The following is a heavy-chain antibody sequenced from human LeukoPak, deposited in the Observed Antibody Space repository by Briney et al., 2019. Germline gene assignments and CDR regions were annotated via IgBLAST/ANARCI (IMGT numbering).Heavy chain of an antibody. Sequence: GGSLRLSCAASGFTFSSYSMNWVRQAPGKGLEWVSYISSSSSTIYYADSVKGRFTISRDNAKNSLYLQMNSLRAEDTAVYYCARDRVYYGDWGQGTLVTVSS. CDR1: GFTFSSYS. V-gene: IGHV3-48*01. CDR3: ARDRVYYGD. J-gene: IGHJ1*01. D-gene: IGHD3-10*01. CDR2: ISSSSSTI.